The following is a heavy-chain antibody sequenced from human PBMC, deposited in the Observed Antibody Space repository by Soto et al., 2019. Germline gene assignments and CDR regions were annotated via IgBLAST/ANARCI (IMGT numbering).Heavy chain of an antibody. J-gene: IGHJ4*02. D-gene: IGHD4-17*01. Sequence: GGSLRLSCAASGFTFSNAWMNWVRQAPGKGLEWVGRIKSLVDGGTTDYPAPVEGRFTISRDDSKNMVYLQMNSLKTEDAAVYYCTTGLRLPDYWGQGALVTVSS. V-gene: IGHV3-15*07. CDR2: IKSLVDGGTT. CDR3: TTGLRLPDY. CDR1: GFTFSNAW.